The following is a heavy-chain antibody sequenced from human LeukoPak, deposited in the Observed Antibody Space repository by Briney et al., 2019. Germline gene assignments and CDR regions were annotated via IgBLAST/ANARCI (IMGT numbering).Heavy chain of an antibody. D-gene: IGHD1-26*01. V-gene: IGHV4-34*01. CDR2: INHSGST. J-gene: IGHJ4*02. Sequence: SETLSLTCTVSGGSISGYYWSWIRQPPGKGLEWIGEINHSGSTNYNPSPKSRVTISVDTSKNQFSLKLSSVTAADTAVYYCARIRSGSYSYIYFDYWGQGTLVTVSS. CDR1: GGSISGYY. CDR3: ARIRSGSYSYIYFDY.